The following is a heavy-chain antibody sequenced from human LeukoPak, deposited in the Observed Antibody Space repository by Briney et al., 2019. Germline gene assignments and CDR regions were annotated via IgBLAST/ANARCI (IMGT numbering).Heavy chain of an antibody. Sequence: PSETLSLTCAVYGGSFSGYYWSWIRQPPGKGLEWIGEINHSGSTNYNPSLKSRVTISVDTSKNQFSLKLSSVTAADTAVYYCARDKGSSSGDYWGQGTLVTVSP. J-gene: IGHJ4*02. CDR3: ARDKGSSSGDY. CDR2: INHSGST. CDR1: GGSFSGYY. V-gene: IGHV4-34*01. D-gene: IGHD6-6*01.